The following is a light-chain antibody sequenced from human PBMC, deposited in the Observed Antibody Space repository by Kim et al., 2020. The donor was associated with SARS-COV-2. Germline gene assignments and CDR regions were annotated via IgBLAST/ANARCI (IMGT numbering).Light chain of an antibody. Sequence: SPGERTTLSCTPIQPIGTDLAWYQQKPGQSPRLLIYHAFTRATGIPARISGSGSGTEFTLTISSLQSEDFAVYYCQQYNDWPLTFGGGTKLEI. J-gene: IGKJ4*01. CDR3: QQYNDWPLT. CDR2: HAF. CDR1: QPIGTD. V-gene: IGKV3D-15*01.